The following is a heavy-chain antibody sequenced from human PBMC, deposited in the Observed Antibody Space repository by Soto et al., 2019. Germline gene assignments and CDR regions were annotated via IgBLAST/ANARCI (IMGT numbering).Heavy chain of an antibody. D-gene: IGHD1-1*01. CDR1: GFIFKNYG. J-gene: IGHJ4*02. CDR2: IWHDGKNY. CDR3: ARDPGKNEAMGH. Sequence: QVQLVGSGGGVVQPGTSLRLSCAASGFIFKNYGMQWVRQAPGKGLEWVAVIWHDGKNYGYADSVKGRFTVSRDNRMNTVYLEMNSLRDEDTAVYCCARDPGKNEAMGHWGQGTLVTVSS. V-gene: IGHV3-33*01.